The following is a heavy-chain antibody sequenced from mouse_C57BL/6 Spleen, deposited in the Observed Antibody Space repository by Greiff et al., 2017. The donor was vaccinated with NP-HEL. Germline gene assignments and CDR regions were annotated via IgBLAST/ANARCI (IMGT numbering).Heavy chain of an antibody. CDR2: ISNGGGST. J-gene: IGHJ1*03. CDR1: GFTFSDYY. V-gene: IGHV5-12*01. CDR3: ARSTHWYFDV. Sequence: DVKLVESGGGLVQPGGSLKLSCAASGFTFSDYYMYWVRQTPEKRLEWVAYISNGGGSTYYPDTVKGRFTISRDNAKNTLYLQMSRLKSEDTAMYYCARSTHWYFDVWGTGTTVTVSS. D-gene: IGHD1-1*01.